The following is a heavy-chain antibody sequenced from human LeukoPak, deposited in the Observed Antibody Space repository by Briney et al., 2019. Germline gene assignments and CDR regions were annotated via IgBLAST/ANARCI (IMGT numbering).Heavy chain of an antibody. Sequence: GGSLRLSCAASGSTVSSNYMSWVRQAPGKGLEWVSVIYSGGSTYYADSVKGRFTISRDNAKNSLYLQMNSLRAEDTAVYYCASVYGSGSQGVFDYWGQGTLVTVSS. CDR2: IYSGGST. CDR1: GSTVSSNY. V-gene: IGHV3-66*01. J-gene: IGHJ4*02. CDR3: ASVYGSGSQGVFDY. D-gene: IGHD3-10*01.